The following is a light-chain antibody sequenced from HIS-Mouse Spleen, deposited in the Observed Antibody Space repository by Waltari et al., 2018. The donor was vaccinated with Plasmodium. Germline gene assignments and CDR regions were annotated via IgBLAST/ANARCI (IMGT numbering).Light chain of an antibody. Sequence: EIVMTQSPATLSVSPGERATLSCRASQSVSSNLALYQQKPGQAPRLRSYGASTRATGIPARFSGSGSGTEVTLTISILQSEDFAVYYCQQYNNWSFTFGPGTKVDIK. J-gene: IGKJ3*01. CDR3: QQYNNWSFT. CDR2: GAS. V-gene: IGKV3-15*01. CDR1: QSVSSN.